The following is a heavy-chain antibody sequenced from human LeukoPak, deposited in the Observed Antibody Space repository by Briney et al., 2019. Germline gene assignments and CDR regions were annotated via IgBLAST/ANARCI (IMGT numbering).Heavy chain of an antibody. CDR3: ARESGVSGSTVDFDY. Sequence: SQTLSLTCTVSGGSISSGGYYWSWIRQPPGKTLEWLGHVYFSGVTTYNPSLKSRVTISVDTSKNQFSLKLNSVTAADTAVYYCARESGVSGSTVDFDYWGQGTLVTVSS. CDR1: GGSISSGGYY. J-gene: IGHJ4*02. D-gene: IGHD1-7*01. V-gene: IGHV4-61*08. CDR2: VYFSGVT.